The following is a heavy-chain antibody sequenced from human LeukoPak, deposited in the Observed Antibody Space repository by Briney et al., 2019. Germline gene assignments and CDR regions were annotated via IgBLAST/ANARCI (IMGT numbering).Heavy chain of an antibody. CDR3: ARGEWYFDY. J-gene: IGHJ4*02. CDR1: GFNFRAYW. D-gene: IGHD3-3*01. Sequence: PGGSLRLSCTTSGFNFRAYWMGWVRQAPGKGLEWVAVISYDGSNKYYADSVKGRFTISRDNSKNTLYLQMNSLRAEDTAVYYCARGEWYFDYWGQGTLVTVSS. V-gene: IGHV3-30*19. CDR2: ISYDGSNK.